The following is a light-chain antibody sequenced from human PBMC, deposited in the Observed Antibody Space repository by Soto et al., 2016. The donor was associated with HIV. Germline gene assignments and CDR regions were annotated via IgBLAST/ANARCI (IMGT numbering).Light chain of an antibody. CDR1: KLGDKY. CDR3: QAWDSNTAV. CDR2: QDN. Sequence: SYELTQPPSVSVSPGQTASIPCSGDKLGDKYACWYQHKPGQSPVLVIFQDNRQPSGIPERFSGANSGNTATLTISGTQPMDEADYFCQAWDSNTAVFGTGTKVTVL. J-gene: IGLJ1*01. V-gene: IGLV3-1*01.